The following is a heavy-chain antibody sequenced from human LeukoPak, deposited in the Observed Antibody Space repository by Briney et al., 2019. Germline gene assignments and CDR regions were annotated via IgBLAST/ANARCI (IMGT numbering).Heavy chain of an antibody. D-gene: IGHD2-2*01. CDR3: ARGLTFSVVPADSSGNWFDP. V-gene: IGHV4-34*01. J-gene: IGHJ5*02. CDR2: INHSGST. CDR1: GGSFSGYY. Sequence: SETLSLTCAVYGGSFSGYYWSWIRQPPGKGLEWIGEINHSGSTNYNPSLKSRVTISVDTSKNQFSLKLSSVTAADTAVYYCARGLTFSVVPADSSGNWFDPWGQGTLVTVSS.